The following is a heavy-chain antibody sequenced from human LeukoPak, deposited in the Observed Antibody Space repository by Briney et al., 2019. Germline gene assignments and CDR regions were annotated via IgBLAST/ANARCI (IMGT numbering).Heavy chain of an antibody. CDR2: ISYDGTNK. CDR3: ARDSMVRGASGPFFDY. CDR1: GFTFSDYY. V-gene: IGHV3-30-3*01. Sequence: GGSLRLSCAASGFTFSDYYMSWIRQAPGKGLEWVTVISYDGTNKYYADSVKGRFTISRDNSKNMVYLQMNSLRAEDTAVYYCARDSMVRGASGPFFDYWGQGTLVTVSS. D-gene: IGHD3-10*01. J-gene: IGHJ4*02.